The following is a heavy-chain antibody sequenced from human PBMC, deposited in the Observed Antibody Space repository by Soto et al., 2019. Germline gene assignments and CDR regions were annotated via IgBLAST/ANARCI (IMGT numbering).Heavy chain of an antibody. CDR1: GDSVSSNTAS. J-gene: IGHJ5*02. V-gene: IGHV6-1*01. Sequence: LSLTCAISGDSVSSNTASWNWIRQSPSRGLEWLGRTYFRSKWYNDYAVSVKSRIIINPDTSNNQFSLQLNSVTPEDTAVYFCAKGDNLGPKTGYAFDPWGQGILVTVSS. CDR2: TYFRSKWYN. D-gene: IGHD5-12*01. CDR3: AKGDNLGPKTGYAFDP.